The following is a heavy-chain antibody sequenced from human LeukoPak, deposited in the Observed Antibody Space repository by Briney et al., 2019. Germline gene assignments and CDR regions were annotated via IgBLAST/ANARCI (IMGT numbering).Heavy chain of an antibody. CDR2: ISSSSSYI. J-gene: IGHJ4*02. D-gene: IGHD5-24*01. V-gene: IGHV3-21*01. CDR3: ARAFRMATIGDYFDY. Sequence: PGGSLRLSCAASGFSLSSYWMSWVRQAPGKGLEWVSSISSSSSYIYYADSVKGRFTISRDNAKNSLYLQMNSLRAEDTAVYYCARAFRMATIGDYFDYWGQGTLVTVSS. CDR1: GFSLSSYW.